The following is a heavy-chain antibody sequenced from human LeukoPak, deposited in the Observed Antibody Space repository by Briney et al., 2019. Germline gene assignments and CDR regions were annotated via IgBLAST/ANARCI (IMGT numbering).Heavy chain of an antibody. CDR1: GFTFSNYD. J-gene: IGHJ3*02. V-gene: IGHV3-13*01. CDR3: ARGSCGYGDCYRALNI. Sequence: GGSLRLSCAASGFTFSNYDMHWVRQATGEGLEWVSSIHTAGDTHYSGSAKGRFIISRENVKDSLYLQMNSLRAEDTAVYYCARGSCGYGDCYRALNIWGQGTIVTVSS. CDR2: IHTAGDT. D-gene: IGHD2-21*02.